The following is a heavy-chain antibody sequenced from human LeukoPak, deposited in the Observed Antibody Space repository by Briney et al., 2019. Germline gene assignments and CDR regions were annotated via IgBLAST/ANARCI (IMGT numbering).Heavy chain of an antibody. V-gene: IGHV3-66*01. Sequence: GGSLRLSCAVSGFTVSSNYMTWVRHAPGKGLEWVSLIYSGGSTFYADSVKVRFTISRDNSENTVYLQMNSLRAEDTAVYYCAREGHTRYFDYWGQGTLVTVSS. J-gene: IGHJ4*02. CDR3: AREGHTRYFDY. CDR1: GFTVSSNY. CDR2: IYSGGST.